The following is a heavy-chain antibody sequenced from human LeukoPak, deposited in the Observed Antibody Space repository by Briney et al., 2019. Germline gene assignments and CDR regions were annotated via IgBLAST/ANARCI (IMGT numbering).Heavy chain of an antibody. Sequence: GASVKVSCKASGYTFTSYGISWVRQAPGQGLEWMGWISACNGNTNYAQKLQGRVTMTTDTSTSTAYMELRSLRSDDTAVYYCARERPDCTNGVCYTGWFDPWGQGTLVTVSS. CDR3: ARERPDCTNGVCYTGWFDP. CDR2: ISACNGNT. CDR1: GYTFTSYG. V-gene: IGHV1-18*01. D-gene: IGHD2-8*01. J-gene: IGHJ5*02.